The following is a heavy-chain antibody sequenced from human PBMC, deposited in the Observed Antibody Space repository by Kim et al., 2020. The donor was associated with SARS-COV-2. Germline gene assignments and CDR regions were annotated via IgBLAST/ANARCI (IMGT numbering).Heavy chain of an antibody. CDR3: SKGRGGQGGARGYYYHGMDI. J-gene: IGHJ6*02. V-gene: IGHV3-9*01. D-gene: IGHD3-10*01. Sequence: RFTISRDNAKNSLYLQMNSLRAEDTALYYCSKGRGGQGGARGYYYHGMDIWGQGTTVTVSS.